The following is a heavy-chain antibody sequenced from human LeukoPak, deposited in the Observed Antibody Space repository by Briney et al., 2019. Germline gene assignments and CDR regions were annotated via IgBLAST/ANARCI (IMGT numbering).Heavy chain of an antibody. J-gene: IGHJ4*02. D-gene: IGHD3-10*01. CDR1: GFTFSTYA. V-gene: IGHV3-23*01. CDR2: IWGSGGRT. Sequence: GGSLRLSCAASGFTFSTYAMTWVRQAPGKGLEWVAGIWGSGGRTFYAQSVKGRFTISRDNAKNTAYLQMNSLRAEDTAVYFCAKRGVVIRVILVGFHKEAYYFDSWGQGVVVTVSS. CDR3: AKRGVVIRVILVGFHKEAYYFDS.